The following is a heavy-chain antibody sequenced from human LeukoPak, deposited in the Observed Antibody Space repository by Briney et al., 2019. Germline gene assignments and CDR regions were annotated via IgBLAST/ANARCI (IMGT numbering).Heavy chain of an antibody. J-gene: IGHJ3*02. D-gene: IGHD3-22*01. Sequence: SETLSLTCTVSGGSISSYHWSWIRQPPGKGLEWIGYIYYSGSTNYNPSLKSRVTISVDTSKNQFSLKLSSVTAADTAVYYCARGGTMIVVVITDAFDIWGQGTMVTVSS. V-gene: IGHV4-59*01. CDR2: IYYSGST. CDR3: ARGGTMIVVVITDAFDI. CDR1: GGSISSYH.